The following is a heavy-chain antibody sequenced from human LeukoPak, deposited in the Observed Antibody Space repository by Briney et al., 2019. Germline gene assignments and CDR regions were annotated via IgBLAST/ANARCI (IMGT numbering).Heavy chain of an antibody. V-gene: IGHV3-30*18. J-gene: IGHJ3*02. CDR1: GFTFSNYG. D-gene: IGHD3-22*01. CDR3: AKDLNDSSGYGLDDAFDI. CDR2: ISYDGSNK. Sequence: GGSLRLSCAASGFTFSNYGMHWVRQAPGKGLEWVAVISYDGSNKYYADSVKGRFTISRDNSKNTLYLQMNSLRAEDTAVYYCAKDLNDSSGYGLDDAFDIWGQGRMVTVSS.